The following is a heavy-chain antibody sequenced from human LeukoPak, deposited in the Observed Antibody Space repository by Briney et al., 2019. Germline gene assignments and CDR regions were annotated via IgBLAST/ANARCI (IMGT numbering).Heavy chain of an antibody. J-gene: IGHJ5*02. V-gene: IGHV5-51*01. Sequence: KGGESLKISCQASGYIFSNYWIGWVRQMPGKGLEWMAIIYPGDSETKYSPSFQGQVTISVDKSISTTYLQWSSLKASDTAMYYCARGISWFDPWGQGTLVTVSS. CDR1: GYIFSNYW. CDR3: ARGISWFDP. CDR2: IYPGDSET.